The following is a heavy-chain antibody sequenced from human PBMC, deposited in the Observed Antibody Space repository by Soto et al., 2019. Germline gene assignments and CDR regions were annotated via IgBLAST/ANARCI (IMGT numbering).Heavy chain of an antibody. D-gene: IGHD2-2*01. CDR2: INPSGGST. CDR1: GYTFTSYY. J-gene: IGHJ5*02. Sequence: QVQLVQSGAEVKKPGASVKVSCKASGYTFTSYYMHWVRQAPGQGLEWMGIINPSGGSTSYAQKFKGRVTMTRDTSTSTVYMELSSLRSEDTAVYYCARVGYFSSTSCYDWFDPWGQGTLVTVSS. V-gene: IGHV1-46*01. CDR3: ARVGYFSSTSCYDWFDP.